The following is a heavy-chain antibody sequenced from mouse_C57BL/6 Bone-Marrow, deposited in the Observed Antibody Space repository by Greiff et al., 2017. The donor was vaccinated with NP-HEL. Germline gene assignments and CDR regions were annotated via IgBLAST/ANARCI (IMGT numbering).Heavy chain of an antibody. D-gene: IGHD2-4*01. CDR2: LDPENGDT. Sequence: EVQLQQSGAELVRPGASVKLSCTASGFNIKDDYMHWVKQRPEQGLEWIGWLDPENGDTEYASKFQGKATITADTSSNTAYLQLSSLTSEDTAVYYCTTGGGMITFDYWGQGTTLTVSS. CDR3: TTGGGMITFDY. CDR1: GFNIKDDY. V-gene: IGHV14-4*01. J-gene: IGHJ2*01.